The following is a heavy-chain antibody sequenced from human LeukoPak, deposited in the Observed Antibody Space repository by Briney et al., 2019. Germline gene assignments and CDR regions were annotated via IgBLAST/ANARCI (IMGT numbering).Heavy chain of an antibody. D-gene: IGHD6-6*01. J-gene: IGHJ4*02. Sequence: ASVKVSCKASGGTFSSYAISWVRQAPGQGLEWMGGIIPIFGTANYAQKFQGRVTITADKSTSTACMELSSLRSEDTAVYYCAREGGLYSSSSSWGLFDYWGQGTLVTVSS. CDR3: AREGGLYSSSSSWGLFDY. V-gene: IGHV1-69*06. CDR1: GGTFSSYA. CDR2: IIPIFGTA.